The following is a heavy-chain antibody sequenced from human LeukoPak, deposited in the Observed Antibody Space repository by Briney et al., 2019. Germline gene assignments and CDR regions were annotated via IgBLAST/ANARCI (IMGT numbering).Heavy chain of an antibody. V-gene: IGHV5-51*01. CDR2: IYPGDSDT. D-gene: IGHD5-12*01. J-gene: IGHJ6*03. Sequence: GESLKISCKGSGYTFTSYWIGWVRQMPGKGLEWMGIIYPGDSDTRYSPSFQGQVTISADKSISTAYLQWSSLKASDTAMYYCARQAVATISEDYYYYMDVWGKGTTVTISS. CDR1: GYTFTSYW. CDR3: ARQAVATISEDYYYYMDV.